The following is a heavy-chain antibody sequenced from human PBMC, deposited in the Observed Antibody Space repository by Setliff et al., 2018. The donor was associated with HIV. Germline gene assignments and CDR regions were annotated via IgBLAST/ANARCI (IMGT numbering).Heavy chain of an antibody. V-gene: IGHV4-39*02. CDR1: RDSIRNGAYY. CDR2: VNRDGGA. Sequence: PSETLSLTCTVSRDSIRNGAYYWGWIRQPPGKGLEWVGQVNRDGGAHYNPSLRSRVTISVDTSKNHFSLKLTSVTAADTAVYYCARRGAVASPPPLWGQGTLVTVSS. CDR3: ARRGAVASPPPL. J-gene: IGHJ4*02. D-gene: IGHD6-19*01.